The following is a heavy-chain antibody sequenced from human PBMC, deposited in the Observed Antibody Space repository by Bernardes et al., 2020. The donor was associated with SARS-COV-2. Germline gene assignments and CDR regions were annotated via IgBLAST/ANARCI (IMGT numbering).Heavy chain of an antibody. V-gene: IGHV1-2*06. J-gene: IGHJ5*02. CDR2: INPNSGGT. CDR3: ARDPSSTSWFDP. D-gene: IGHD2-2*01. Sequence: ASVKVSCKASGYTFTGYYMHWVRQAPGQGLEWMGRINPNSGGTNYAQKFQGRVTMTRDTSISTAYMELSRLRSDDTAVYYCARDPSSTSWFDPWGQGTLVTVSS. CDR1: GYTFTGYY.